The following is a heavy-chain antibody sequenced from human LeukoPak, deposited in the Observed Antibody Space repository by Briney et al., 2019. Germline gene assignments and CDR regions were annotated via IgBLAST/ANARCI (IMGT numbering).Heavy chain of an antibody. J-gene: IGHJ4*02. CDR2: MNPNSGNT. V-gene: IGHV1-8*03. D-gene: IGHD3-10*01. Sequence: GASVKVSCKASGYTFTSYDINWVRQATGQGLEWMGWMNPNSGNTGYAQKFQGRVTITRNTSISTAYMELSSLRSEDTAVYYCARVGWFGELLVRSHYFDYWGQGTLVTVSS. CDR3: ARVGWFGELLVRSHYFDY. CDR1: GYTFTSYD.